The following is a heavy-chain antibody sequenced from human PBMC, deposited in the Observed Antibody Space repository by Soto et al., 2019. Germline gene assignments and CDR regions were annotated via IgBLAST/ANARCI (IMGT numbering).Heavy chain of an antibody. Sequence: QVQVVESGGGLVKPGGSLRLSCAASGFTFSDYYMNWIRQAPGKGLECVSYISSSSDYTKYADSVKGRFTISRDNAKSSLYLQMNSLRAEDTAVYNCARGGVRGTTSRGQVYNWGQGTLVTVSS. D-gene: IGHD1-7*01. CDR1: GFTFSDYY. V-gene: IGHV3-11*06. J-gene: IGHJ4*02. CDR3: ARGGVRGTTSRGQVYN. CDR2: ISSSSDYT.